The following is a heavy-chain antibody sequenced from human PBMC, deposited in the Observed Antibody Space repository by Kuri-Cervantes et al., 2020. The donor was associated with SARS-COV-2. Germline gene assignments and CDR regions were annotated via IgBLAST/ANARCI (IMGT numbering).Heavy chain of an antibody. J-gene: IGHJ6*03. V-gene: IGHV1-8*03. CDR3: AREAAMATGDYYYYMDV. CDR2: MNPNSGNT. Sequence: ASVKVSCKASGYTFTSYDINWVRQATGQGLEWMGWMNPNSGNTGYAQKFQGRVTITTDESTSTAYMELSSLRSDDTAVYYCAREAAMATGDYYYYMDVWGKGTTVTVSS. CDR1: GYTFTSYD. D-gene: IGHD5-18*01.